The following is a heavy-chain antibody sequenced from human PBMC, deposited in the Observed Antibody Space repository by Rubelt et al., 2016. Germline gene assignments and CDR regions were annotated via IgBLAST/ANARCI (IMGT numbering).Heavy chain of an antibody. D-gene: IGHD2-2*02. V-gene: IGHV1-69*01. J-gene: IGHJ5*02. Sequence: QVQLVQSGAEVKKPGSSVKVSCKASGGTFSSYAISWVRQAPGQGLEWMGGIIPIFGTGNSAQKFQGRVTTTANMELGGRRSDETAGYYSARHAGYCSSTSCYTGWFDPWGQGTLVTVSS. CDR2: IIPIFGTG. CDR3: ARHAGYCSSTSCYTGWFDP. CDR1: GGTFSSYA.